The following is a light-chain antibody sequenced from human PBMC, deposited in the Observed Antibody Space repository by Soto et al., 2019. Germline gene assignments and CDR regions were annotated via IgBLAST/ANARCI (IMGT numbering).Light chain of an antibody. CDR3: SSYAGTNIHYV. Sequence: QSVLTQPPSASGSPGQSVTISCTGTSSDVGGYNYVSWYQQHPGKAPKLMIYDVSKRPSGVPDRFSGSKSGNTASLTVSGLQAEDEADYYCSSYAGTNIHYVFGTGTKVTAL. CDR2: DVS. CDR1: SSDVGGYNY. J-gene: IGLJ1*01. V-gene: IGLV2-8*01.